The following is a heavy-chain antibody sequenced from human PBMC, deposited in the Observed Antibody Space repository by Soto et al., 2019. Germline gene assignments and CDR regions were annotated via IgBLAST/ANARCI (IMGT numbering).Heavy chain of an antibody. Sequence: SETLSLTCAVYGGSFSGYYWSWIRQPLGKGLEWIGEINHSGSTNYNPSLKSRVTISVDTSKNQFSLKLSSVTAADTAVYYCASSSSGWYRNYFDYWGQGTLVTVSS. D-gene: IGHD6-19*01. V-gene: IGHV4-34*01. J-gene: IGHJ4*02. CDR1: GGSFSGYY. CDR3: ASSSSGWYRNYFDY. CDR2: INHSGST.